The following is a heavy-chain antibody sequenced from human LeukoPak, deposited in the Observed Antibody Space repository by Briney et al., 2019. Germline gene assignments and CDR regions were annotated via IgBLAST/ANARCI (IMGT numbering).Heavy chain of an antibody. V-gene: IGHV3-74*01. CDR1: GFTFSNYW. D-gene: IGHD3-3*01. Sequence: GGSLTLSCTTSGFTFSNYWMHWVRQAPGKGLMWVSRIKSDGTGITYTDSVEGRFTISRDNAKNTLYLQMNSLRDEDTAVYYCVRGQTIDYWGQGTLVTASS. CDR2: IKSDGTGI. J-gene: IGHJ4*02. CDR3: VRGQTIDY.